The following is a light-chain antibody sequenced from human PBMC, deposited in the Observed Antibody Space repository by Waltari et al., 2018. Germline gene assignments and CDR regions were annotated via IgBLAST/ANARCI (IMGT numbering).Light chain of an antibody. CDR2: AAS. CDR3: QQSYGTLLT. V-gene: IGKV1-39*01. CDR1: QSISSY. Sequence: DIQMTQSPSFLSASVGDRVTITCRASQSISSYLNWYQQKPGKALRLLIFAASSLQSGVPSRFSGSGSGTDFTLTISSLQPEDFATYYCQQSYGTLLTFGGGTKVEIK. J-gene: IGKJ4*01.